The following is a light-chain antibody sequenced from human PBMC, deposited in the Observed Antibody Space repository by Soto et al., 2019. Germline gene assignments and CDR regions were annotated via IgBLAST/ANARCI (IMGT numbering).Light chain of an antibody. CDR2: AAS. Sequence: DIQMTQSPSSLSASLGDRVTITCRASQAINNNLAWFQQKPGKAPKSLIHAASSLHSGVPSKFSGSGFGTDFTLTISSLQPEDFATYYCQQYNRLPLTFGQGTRLEIK. CDR3: QQYNRLPLT. CDR1: QAINNN. J-gene: IGKJ5*01. V-gene: IGKV1-16*02.